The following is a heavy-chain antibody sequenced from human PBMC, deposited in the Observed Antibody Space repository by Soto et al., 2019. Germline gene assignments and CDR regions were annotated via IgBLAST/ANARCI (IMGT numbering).Heavy chain of an antibody. V-gene: IGHV3-53*01. CDR3: AKDRDYPRDYFHY. J-gene: IGHJ4*02. Sequence: GGSLRLSCAASGFTVSSSYMSWVRQVPGKGLEWVSAVSPNGQGIYYADSVRGRFTISRDFSKNTVFLHMDSLRAEDTAVYYCAKDRDYPRDYFHYWGQGTLVTVSS. D-gene: IGHD3-10*01. CDR2: SPNGQGI. CDR1: GFTVSSSY.